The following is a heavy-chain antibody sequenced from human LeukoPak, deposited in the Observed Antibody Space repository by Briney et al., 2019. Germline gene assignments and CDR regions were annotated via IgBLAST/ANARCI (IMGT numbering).Heavy chain of an antibody. D-gene: IGHD2-2*01. J-gene: IGHJ5*02. V-gene: IGHV4-38-2*01. CDR1: GYSISSGYY. CDR2: IYHSGST. Sequence: SETLSLTCAVSGYSISSGYYWGWIRQPPGKGLEWIGSIYHSGSTYYNPSLKSRVTISVDTSKNQSSLKLSSVTAADTAVYYCARARYCSSTSCYAPYNWFDPWGQGTLVTVSS. CDR3: ARARYCSSTSCYAPYNWFDP.